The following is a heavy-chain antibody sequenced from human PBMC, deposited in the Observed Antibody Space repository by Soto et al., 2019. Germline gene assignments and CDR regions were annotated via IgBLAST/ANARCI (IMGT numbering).Heavy chain of an antibody. Sequence: GGSLRLSCSASGFTFSSYAMHWVRQAPGKGLEYVSAISSNGGSTYYADSVKGRFTISRDNSKNTLYLQMSSLRAEDTAVYYCVKVGAARPFYYYGMDVWGQGTTVTVSS. D-gene: IGHD6-6*01. J-gene: IGHJ6*02. CDR1: GFTFSSYA. CDR2: ISSNGGST. V-gene: IGHV3-64D*06. CDR3: VKVGAARPFYYYGMDV.